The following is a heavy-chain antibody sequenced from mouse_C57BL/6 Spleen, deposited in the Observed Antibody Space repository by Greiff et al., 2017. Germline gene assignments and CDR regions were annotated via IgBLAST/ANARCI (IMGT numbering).Heavy chain of an antibody. D-gene: IGHD1-1*01. CDR2: IYPRSGNT. CDR1: GYTFTSYG. Sequence: QVQLQQSGAELARPGASVKLSCKASGYTFTSYGISWVKQRTGQGLEWIGEIYPRSGNTYYNEKFKGKATLTADKSSSTAYMELRSLTSADSAVYFCARSDTTGYFDYGGQGTTLTVSS. CDR3: ARSDTTGYFDY. V-gene: IGHV1-81*01. J-gene: IGHJ2*01.